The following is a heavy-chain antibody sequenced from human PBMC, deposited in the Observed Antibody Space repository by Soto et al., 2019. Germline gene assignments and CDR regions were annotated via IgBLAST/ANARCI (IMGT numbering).Heavy chain of an antibody. J-gene: IGHJ4*02. CDR3: ARGPPMASYDILTGYYDY. V-gene: IGHV4-59*01. CDR1: GGSISSYY. Sequence: SETLSLTCTVSGGSISSYYWSWIRQPPGKGLEWIGYIYYSGSTNYNPSLKSRVTISVDTSKNQFSLKLSSVTAADTAVYYCARGPPMASYDILTGYYDYWGQGTLVTVSS. D-gene: IGHD3-9*01. CDR2: IYYSGST.